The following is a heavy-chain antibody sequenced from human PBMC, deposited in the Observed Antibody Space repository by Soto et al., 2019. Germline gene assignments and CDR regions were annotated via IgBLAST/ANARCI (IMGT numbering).Heavy chain of an antibody. Sequence: SETLSLTCSVSGGSITTSSYNWDWIRQPPGKGLEWIGTIYYDGSTSYNPSLRSQVTISVDKSKNHFALKVNSVNAAETAVYYCARLYANAFDVWGRGTVVTVSS. J-gene: IGHJ3*01. V-gene: IGHV4-39*02. CDR2: IYYDGST. CDR3: ARLYANAFDV. CDR1: GGSITTSSYN. D-gene: IGHD2-2*01.